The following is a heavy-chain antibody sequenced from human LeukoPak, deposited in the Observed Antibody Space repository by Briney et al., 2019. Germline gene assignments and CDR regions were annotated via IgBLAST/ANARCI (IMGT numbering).Heavy chain of an antibody. D-gene: IGHD3-22*01. J-gene: IGHJ4*02. CDR3: ARVDWTYYYDSSGYFDY. V-gene: IGHV3-53*01. Sequence: LPGGSLRLSCAASGFTVSSNYMSWVRQAPGKGLEWVSVIYSGGSTYYADSMKGRFTISRDNSKNTLYLQMNSLRAEDTAVYYCARVDWTYYYDSSGYFDYWGQGTLVTVSS. CDR2: IYSGGST. CDR1: GFTVSSNY.